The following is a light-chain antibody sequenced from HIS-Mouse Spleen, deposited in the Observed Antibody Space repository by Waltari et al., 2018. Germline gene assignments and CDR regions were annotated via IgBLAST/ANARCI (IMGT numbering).Light chain of an antibody. CDR3: YSTDSSGNHRV. V-gene: IGLV3-10*01. J-gene: IGLJ2*01. CDR1: SSPKKY. Sequence: SYEPTPPPSASVSPGQTARITCSGASSPKKYDYWYQQKSGQAPVLVIYEDSKRPSGIPERFSGSSSGTMATLTISGAQVEDEADYYCYSTDSSGNHRVFGGGTKLTVL. CDR2: EDS.